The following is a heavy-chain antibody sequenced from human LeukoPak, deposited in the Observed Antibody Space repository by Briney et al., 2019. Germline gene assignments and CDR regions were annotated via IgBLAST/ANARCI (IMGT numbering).Heavy chain of an antibody. CDR3: ARDTPLRLENWFDP. J-gene: IGHJ5*02. CDR2: IITIFGTA. CDR1: GGTFSSYA. V-gene: IGHV1-69*13. Sequence: SVKVSCKTSGGTFSSYAISWVRQAPGQGLEWMGGIITIFGTAKYAQKFQGRVTITADESTTTAYMELSSLRSEDTAVHYCARDTPLRLENWFDPWGQGTLVTVSS. D-gene: IGHD1-1*01.